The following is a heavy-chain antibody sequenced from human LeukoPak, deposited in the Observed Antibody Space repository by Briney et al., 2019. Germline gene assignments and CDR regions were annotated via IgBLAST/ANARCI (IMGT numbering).Heavy chain of an antibody. J-gene: IGHJ4*02. CDR1: GGSISSYY. CDR3: AMGGGLGIVDY. Sequence: PSETLSLTCTVSGGSISSYYWSWIRQPPGKGLEWIGYIYYSGSTNYSPSLKSRVTISVDTSKNQFSLKLSSVTAADTAVYYCAMGGGLGIVDYWGQGTLVTVSS. CDR2: IYYSGST. D-gene: IGHD7-27*01. V-gene: IGHV4-59*08.